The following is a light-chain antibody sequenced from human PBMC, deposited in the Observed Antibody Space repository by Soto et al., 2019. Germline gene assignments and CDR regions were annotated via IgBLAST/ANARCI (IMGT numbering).Light chain of an antibody. CDR1: SSNIGAGYD. CDR2: DNS. Sequence: QSVLTQPPSVSGAPGQRVTISCTGSSSNIGAGYDVHWYQLLPGTAPKLLIYDNSNRPSGVPDRFSGSKSGTSASLAITGLQAEDEADYYCQSYDTSLGGPWVFGTGTKVTVL. V-gene: IGLV1-40*01. CDR3: QSYDTSLGGPWV. J-gene: IGLJ1*01.